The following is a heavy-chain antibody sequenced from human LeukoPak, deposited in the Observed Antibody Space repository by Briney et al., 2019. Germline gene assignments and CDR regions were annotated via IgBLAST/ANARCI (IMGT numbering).Heavy chain of an antibody. D-gene: IGHD6-13*01. V-gene: IGHV3-23*01. CDR3: AQLNGYSSSWFYY. CDR1: GFTFSNYA. J-gene: IGHJ4*02. Sequence: GGSLRLSCAASGFTFSNYAMSWVRQAPGKGLEWVSGLSSGGGSTYYADSVKGRFTISRDNSKNTLNLQMNSLRAEDTAVYYCAQLNGYSSSWFYYWSQGTLVTVSS. CDR2: LSSGGGST.